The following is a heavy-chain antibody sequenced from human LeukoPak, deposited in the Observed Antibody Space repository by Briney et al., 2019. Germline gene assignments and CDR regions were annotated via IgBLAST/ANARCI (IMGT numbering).Heavy chain of an antibody. CDR3: ARVKANW. V-gene: IGHV3-7*01. J-gene: IGHJ4*02. CDR1: GSAFRTNW. D-gene: IGHD1-1*01. Sequence: GGSLRLSRAATGSAFRTNWMNSVRQAPGKGLEWVVSINEDGSEKYYVDSVKGRFTVSRDNARNSLYLQMNNLRVDDTAVYFGARVKANWWGQGTLVTVSS. CDR2: INEDGSEK.